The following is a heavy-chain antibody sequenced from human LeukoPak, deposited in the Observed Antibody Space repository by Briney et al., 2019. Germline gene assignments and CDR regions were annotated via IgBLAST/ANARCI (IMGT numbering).Heavy chain of an antibody. CDR3: ARDHSGYPAFDI. Sequence: GGSLRLSCEVSGFIFSNYGMHWVRQAPGKGLEWVALIWYDGRTKFHADSVRGRFTISRDNSANTLYLQMSSLRVEDTAVYYCARDHSGYPAFDIWGQGTMVTVSS. J-gene: IGHJ3*02. CDR2: IWYDGRTK. V-gene: IGHV3-33*01. CDR1: GFIFSNYG. D-gene: IGHD5-12*01.